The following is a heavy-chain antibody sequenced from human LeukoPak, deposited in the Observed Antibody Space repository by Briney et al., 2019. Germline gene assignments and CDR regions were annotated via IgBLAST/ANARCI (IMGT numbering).Heavy chain of an antibody. J-gene: IGHJ6*02. CDR1: GFTVSSNY. V-gene: IGHV3-66*02. CDR3: ARGDSSSWKNYYYYYGMDV. CDR2: IYSGGST. D-gene: IGHD6-13*01. Sequence: GGSLGLSCAASGFTVSSNYMSWVCQAPGKGLEWVSVIYSGGSTSYADSVKGRFTISRDNSKNTLYLQMNSLRAEDTAVYYCARGDSSSWKNYYYYYGMDVWGQGTTVTVSS.